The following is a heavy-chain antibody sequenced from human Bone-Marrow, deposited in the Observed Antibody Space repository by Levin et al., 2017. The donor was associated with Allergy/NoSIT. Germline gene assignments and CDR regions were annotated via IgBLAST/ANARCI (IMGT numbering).Heavy chain of an antibody. CDR1: GFYFSDYA. CDR3: ARDSGSGLDY. Sequence: GGSLRLSCVASGFYFSDYAISWVRQAPGKGLEWVSAIRGNGEKTYYRDSVKGRFTVSRDNSKNTLYLQMNSLRAGDTAVYYCARDSGSGLDYWGQGTLVTVSS. D-gene: IGHD6-19*01. J-gene: IGHJ4*02. CDR2: IRGNGEKT. V-gene: IGHV3-23*01.